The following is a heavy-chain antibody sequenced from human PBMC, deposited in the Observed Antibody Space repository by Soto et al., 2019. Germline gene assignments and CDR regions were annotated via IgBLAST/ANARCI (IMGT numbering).Heavy chain of an antibody. D-gene: IGHD5-18*01. CDR1: GGSISSGDYY. J-gene: IGHJ6*02. CDR2: IYYSGST. V-gene: IGHV4-30-4*01. CDR3: ARASPVVTDV. Sequence: QVQLQESGPGLVKPSQTLSLTCTVSGGSISSGDYYWSWIRQPPGKGLGWIGYIYYSGSTYYNPSLRSRVTITVATSKYQFSLKLSSVTAADTAVYYCARASPVVTDVWGQGTTVTVSS.